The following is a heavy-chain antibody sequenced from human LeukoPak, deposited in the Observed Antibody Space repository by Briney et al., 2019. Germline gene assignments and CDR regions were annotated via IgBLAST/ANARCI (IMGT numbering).Heavy chain of an antibody. Sequence: GSLRLSCAASGFTFSTYNMNWVRPAPGKGLEWVSSISSSSSYIYYADSVKGRFTISRDNAKNSLYLQMNSLRAEDTAVYYCARAGYSSSWHYYYYYMDVWGKGTTVTVSS. CDR3: ARAGYSSSWHYYYYYMDV. CDR1: GFTFSTYN. CDR2: ISSSSSYI. J-gene: IGHJ6*03. D-gene: IGHD6-13*01. V-gene: IGHV3-21*01.